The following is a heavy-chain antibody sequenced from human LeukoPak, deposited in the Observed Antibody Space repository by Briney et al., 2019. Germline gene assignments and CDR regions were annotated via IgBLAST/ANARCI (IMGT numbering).Heavy chain of an antibody. CDR3: ATLGYYSSTSCYP. CDR2: IWYDGSNK. D-gene: IGHD2-2*01. V-gene: IGHV3-33*01. Sequence: GGSLRLSCAASGFTFSSYGMHWVRQAPGKGLEWVAVIWYDGSNKYYADSVKGRFTISRDNSKNTLYLQMNSLRAEDTAVYYCATLGYYSSTSCYPWGQGTLVTVSS. J-gene: IGHJ5*02. CDR1: GFTFSSYG.